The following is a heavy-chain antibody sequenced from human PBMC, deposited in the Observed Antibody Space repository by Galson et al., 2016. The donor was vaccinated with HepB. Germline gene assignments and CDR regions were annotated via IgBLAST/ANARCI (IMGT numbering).Heavy chain of an antibody. CDR2: IRSKAYGATT. D-gene: IGHD1-26*01. Sequence: SLRLSCATSGFTFGDHAMNWFRQTPGKGLEWVGVIRSKAYGATTEYAASVKGRFTISRDDSKSIAYLQVNSLKTEDTAVYYCSRGLSFSGSYYYFDYWGQGTLVTVSS. V-gene: IGHV3-49*03. CDR3: SRGLSFSGSYYYFDY. J-gene: IGHJ4*02. CDR1: GFTFGDHA.